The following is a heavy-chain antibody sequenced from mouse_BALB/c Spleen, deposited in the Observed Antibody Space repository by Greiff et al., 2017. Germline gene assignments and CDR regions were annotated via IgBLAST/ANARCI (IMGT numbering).Heavy chain of an antibody. D-gene: IGHD1-1*01. CDR1: GYSFTSYW. V-gene: IGHV1-5*01. CDR3: TLITTVVAVDY. Sequence: VQLQQSGTVLARPGASVKMSCKASGYSFTSYWMHWVKQRPGQGLEWIGAIYPGNSDTSYNQKFKGKAKLTAVTSASTAYMELSSLTNEDSAVYYCTLITTVVAVDYWGQGTSVTVSS. J-gene: IGHJ4*01. CDR2: IYPGNSDT.